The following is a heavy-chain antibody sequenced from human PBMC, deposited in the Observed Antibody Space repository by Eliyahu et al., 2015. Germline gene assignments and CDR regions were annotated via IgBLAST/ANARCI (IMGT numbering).Heavy chain of an antibody. CDR1: GFXLDDYA. V-gene: IGHV3-23*01. CDR3: VKDRGVGTYGIFDS. Sequence: EVQLLESGGGLVQPGGSLRLXCAAXGFXLDDYAMXWVRQAPGKGLGCVSTISGTGTVTHYADSVKGRFTISSDKSKNTVSLQMNSLAVEDTALYYCVKDRGVGTYGIFDSWGQGTLVTVSS. CDR2: ISGTGTVT. J-gene: IGHJ5*01. D-gene: IGHD1-26*01.